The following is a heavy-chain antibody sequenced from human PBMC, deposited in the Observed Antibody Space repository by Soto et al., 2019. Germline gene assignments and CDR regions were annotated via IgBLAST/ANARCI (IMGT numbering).Heavy chain of an antibody. CDR1: GGSISSSSYY. CDR2: IYYSGST. D-gene: IGHD3-22*01. V-gene: IGHV4-39*01. Sequence: PSETLSLTCTVSGGSISSSSYYWGWIRQPPGKGLEWIGSIYYSGSTYYNPSLKSRVTISVDTSKNQFSLKLSSVTAADTAVYYCARHSDYYYWPFDYWGQGTLVTVSS. J-gene: IGHJ4*02. CDR3: ARHSDYYYWPFDY.